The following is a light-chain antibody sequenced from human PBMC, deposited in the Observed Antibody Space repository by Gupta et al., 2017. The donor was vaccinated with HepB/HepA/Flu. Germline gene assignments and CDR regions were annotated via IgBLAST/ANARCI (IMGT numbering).Light chain of an antibody. CDR2: AAS. CDR3: QVRDTTGPT. J-gene: IGKJ1*01. Sequence: IQMTQSPSSLSASVGDRVTITCRASQSIRSYFNWDQQTPGKTPKLLIYAASSSQSAVRSRFSGTGSVRDFTLTIIRMLPEDFATYYCQVRDTTGPTFGEGTKVEIK. V-gene: IGKV1-39*01. CDR1: QSIRSY.